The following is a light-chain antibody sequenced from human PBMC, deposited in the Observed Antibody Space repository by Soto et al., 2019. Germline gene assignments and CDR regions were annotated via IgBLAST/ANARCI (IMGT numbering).Light chain of an antibody. Sequence: DVQMTQSPSSLSALVGDRVTITCRASQSVSRYLNWYQHKPGKAPKLLINAASNLRSGVTSRFRGSGSGKDFTLTIDGLQPEDFAVYYCQQSYITPPITFGQGTRLELK. CDR3: QQSYITPPIT. J-gene: IGKJ5*01. CDR1: QSVSRY. CDR2: AAS. V-gene: IGKV1-39*01.